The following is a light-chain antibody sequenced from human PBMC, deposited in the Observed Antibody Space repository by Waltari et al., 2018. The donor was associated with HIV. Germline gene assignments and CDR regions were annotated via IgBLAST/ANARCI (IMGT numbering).Light chain of an antibody. CDR3: QSADRSGSHVV. J-gene: IGLJ2*01. V-gene: IGLV3-25*03. Sequence: SYELTQPPSMSVSPGQTARITCFGDALPNRYAYWYQQRPGQAPVLVIYKDRERPSGIPERFSGSNSGTTVTLIISGVQPVDEADYYCQSADRSGSHVVFGGGTKVTV. CDR1: ALPNRY. CDR2: KDR.